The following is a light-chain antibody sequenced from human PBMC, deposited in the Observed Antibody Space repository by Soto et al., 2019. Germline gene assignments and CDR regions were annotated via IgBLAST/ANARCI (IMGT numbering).Light chain of an antibody. Sequence: QSALTQPASVSGSPGQSITISCTGTSSDVGGYNYVSWYQQHPGKAPKLMIYDVSNRPSRVSNRSSGSKSGNTASLTISGLQAEDEADYYCSSYTSSSTLVFGGGTKLTVL. J-gene: IGLJ2*01. CDR3: SSYTSSSTLV. CDR1: SSDVGGYNY. V-gene: IGLV2-14*01. CDR2: DVS.